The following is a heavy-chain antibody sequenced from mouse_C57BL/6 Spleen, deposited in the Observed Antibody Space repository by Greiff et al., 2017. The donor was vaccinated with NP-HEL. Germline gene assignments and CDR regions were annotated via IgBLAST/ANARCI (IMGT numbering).Heavy chain of an antibody. Sequence: VKLVESGAELVKPGASVKISCKASGYAFSSYWMNWVKQRPGKGLEWIGQIYPGDGDTNYNGKFKGKATLTADKSSSTAYMQLSSLTSEDSAVYFCARWDYGSSYDYWGQGTTLTVSS. CDR2: IYPGDGDT. J-gene: IGHJ2*01. D-gene: IGHD1-1*01. V-gene: IGHV1-80*01. CDR1: GYAFSSYW. CDR3: ARWDYGSSYDY.